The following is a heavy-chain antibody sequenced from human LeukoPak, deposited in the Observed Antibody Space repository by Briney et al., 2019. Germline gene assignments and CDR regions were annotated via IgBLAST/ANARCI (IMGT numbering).Heavy chain of an antibody. CDR3: AREGLRYFDWLLPGEGYYYGMDA. V-gene: IGHV1-18*03. CDR1: GYTFTSYG. D-gene: IGHD3-9*01. Sequence: ASVKVSCKASGYTFTSYGISWVRQAPGQGLEWMGWISAYNGNTNYAQKLQGRVTMTTDTSTSTAYMELRSLRSDDMAVYYCAREGLRYFDWLLPGEGYYYGMDAWGQGTTVTVSS. CDR2: ISAYNGNT. J-gene: IGHJ6*02.